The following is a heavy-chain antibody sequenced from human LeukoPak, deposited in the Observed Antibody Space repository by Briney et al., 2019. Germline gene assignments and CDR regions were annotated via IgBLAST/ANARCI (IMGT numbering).Heavy chain of an antibody. CDR2: IYTSGST. V-gene: IGHV4-4*07. CDR3: ARAVAAGTSGWFDP. J-gene: IGHJ5*02. Sequence: PSETLSLTCTVSGGSISSSYWSWIRQPAGKGLEWIGRIYTSGSTNYNPSLKSRVTMSVGTSKNQFSLKLSSVTAADTAVYYCARAVAAGTSGWFDPWGQGTLVTVSS. CDR1: GGSISSSY. D-gene: IGHD6-13*01.